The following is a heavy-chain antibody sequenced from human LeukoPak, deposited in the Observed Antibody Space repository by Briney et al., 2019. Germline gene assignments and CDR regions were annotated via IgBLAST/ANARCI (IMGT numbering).Heavy chain of an antibody. J-gene: IGHJ3*02. CDR3: AREADCSGGSCYRGAFDI. CDR2: IWYDGGNE. CDR1: GFTFCSYA. Sequence: GGSLRLSCAASGFTFCSYAMHWVRQAPGKGLEWVAVIWYDGGNEYYADSVTGRFTISRDNSKNTLFLQMNSLRAEDTAVYYCAREADCSGGSCYRGAFDIWGQGTMVTVSS. V-gene: IGHV3-33*01. D-gene: IGHD2-15*01.